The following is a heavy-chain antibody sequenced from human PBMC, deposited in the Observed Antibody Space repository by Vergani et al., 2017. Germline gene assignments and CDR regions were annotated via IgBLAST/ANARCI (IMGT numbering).Heavy chain of an antibody. CDR3: AKENVPVCYCSSGYCDY. V-gene: IGHV3-23*01. Sequence: EVQLLESGGNLVQPGGSLRLSCAASGFTFTNFAMTWVRQAPGEGLEWVSGISGSGGFTYYADSVKGRFTISRDNSKNTMFLQMNNLRAEDTAVDYCAKENVPVCYCSSGYCDYWGQGTLVTVSS. D-gene: IGHD3-22*01. J-gene: IGHJ4*02. CDR1: GFTFTNFA. CDR2: ISGSGGFT.